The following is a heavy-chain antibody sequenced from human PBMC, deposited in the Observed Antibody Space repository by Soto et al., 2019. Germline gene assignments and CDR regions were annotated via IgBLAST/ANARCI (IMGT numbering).Heavy chain of an antibody. CDR2: IDLYDYK. Sequence: SGPTLVNPTQTLTLTCTFSGFSLSTSGMCVSWIRQPPWKALEWLARIDLYDYKYYSTSLKTRLTISRDTSKNQVVLTMTNMDPVDTATYYCARIQVIAAAGTGFDYWGQGTLVTVSS. CDR1: GFSLSTSGMC. CDR3: ARIQVIAAAGTGFDY. V-gene: IGHV2-70*11. D-gene: IGHD6-13*01. J-gene: IGHJ4*02.